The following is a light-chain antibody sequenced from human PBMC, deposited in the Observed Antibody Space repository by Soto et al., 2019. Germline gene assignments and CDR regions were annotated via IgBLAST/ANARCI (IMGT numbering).Light chain of an antibody. V-gene: IGKV3D-15*01. Sequence: EIVMTQSQATLSVSPGETATLSCRASQSVGSDLASYQPTPRQPPRLLIYESCTRATGVPTRISGSGSGTEFTLTISSLQSEDFAVYFWQQYNSWPLTFGGGTKVDIK. CDR1: QSVGSD. CDR2: ESC. J-gene: IGKJ4*01. CDR3: QQYNSWPLT.